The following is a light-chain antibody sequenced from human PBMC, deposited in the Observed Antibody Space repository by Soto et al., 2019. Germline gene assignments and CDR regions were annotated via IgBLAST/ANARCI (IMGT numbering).Light chain of an antibody. CDR3: QQRSNWLLT. J-gene: IGKJ4*01. V-gene: IGKV3-11*01. CDR2: DAS. CDR1: QSVSSY. Sequence: EIVLTQSPATLSLSPGERATLSCRASQSVSSYLAWYQQKPGQAPRLLIYDASNRATGIPARFSGSGSGTDFTLSISSLEPGDLAVYYCQQRSNWLLTFGGGTKVEIK.